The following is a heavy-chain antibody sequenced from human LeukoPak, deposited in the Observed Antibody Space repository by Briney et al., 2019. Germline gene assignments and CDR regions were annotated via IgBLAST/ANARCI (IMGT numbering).Heavy chain of an antibody. D-gene: IGHD6-19*01. CDR2: FSSSSSTI. J-gene: IGHJ3*02. CDR1: GFTFSSYS. V-gene: IGHV3-48*01. CDR3: ARGYSSGWWEAFDI. Sequence: PGGSLRLSCAASGFTFSSYSMNWVRQAPGKGLEWVSYFSSSSSTIYYADSVKGRFTISRDDAKNSLYLQMNSLRAEDTALYYCARGYSSGWWEAFDIWGQGTMVTVSS.